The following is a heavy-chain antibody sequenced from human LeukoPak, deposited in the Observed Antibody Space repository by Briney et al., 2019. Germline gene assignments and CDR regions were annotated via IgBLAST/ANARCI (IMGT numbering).Heavy chain of an antibody. Sequence: AGGSLRLSCAASGFTFDDYAMHWVRQAPGKGLEWVSGISWNSGSIGYADSVKGRFTISRDNAKNSLYLQMNSLRAEDTALYYCAKGSSYYYGEGSDYWGQGTLVTVSS. V-gene: IGHV3-9*01. CDR2: ISWNSGSI. D-gene: IGHD3-10*01. J-gene: IGHJ4*02. CDR1: GFTFDDYA. CDR3: AKGSSYYYGEGSDY.